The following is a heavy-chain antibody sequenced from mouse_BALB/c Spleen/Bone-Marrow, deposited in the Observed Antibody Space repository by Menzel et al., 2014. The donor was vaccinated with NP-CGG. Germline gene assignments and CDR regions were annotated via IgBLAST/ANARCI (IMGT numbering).Heavy chain of an antibody. D-gene: IGHD2-14*01. Sequence: VQLKQSGPELVKPGASVKMSCKASGYTFTSYVMHWVKQKPGQGLEWIGYINPYNDGTKYNEKFKGKATLTSDKSSSSAYMELSSLTSEASAVYYCASPYYRYDGFAYWGQGTLVTVSA. V-gene: IGHV1-14*01. CDR1: GYTFTSYV. J-gene: IGHJ3*01. CDR2: INPYNDGT. CDR3: ASPYYRYDGFAY.